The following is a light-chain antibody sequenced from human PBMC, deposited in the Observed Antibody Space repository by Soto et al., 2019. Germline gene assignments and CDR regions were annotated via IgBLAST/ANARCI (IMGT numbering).Light chain of an antibody. V-gene: IGKV3-15*01. CDR3: QQYNSWPPYT. CDR2: GAS. CDR1: QSVSSK. Sequence: EIVMTQSPATLSVSPGERATLSCRASQSVSSKLAWYQQTPGQAPRLLIYGASTRATGIPARFSRSGSGTEFTLTISSLQSEAFAVYYCQQYNSWPPYTFGQGTKLEIK. J-gene: IGKJ2*01.